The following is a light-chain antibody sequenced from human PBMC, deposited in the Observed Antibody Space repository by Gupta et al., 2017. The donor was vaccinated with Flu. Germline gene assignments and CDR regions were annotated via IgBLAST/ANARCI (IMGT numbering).Light chain of an antibody. V-gene: IGKV3-15*01. CDR1: QSVRSN. CDR2: GAS. J-gene: IGKJ2*01. CDR3: QQYNNWPPYT. Sequence: EIVMTQSPATLSVSPGERATLSCRASQSVRSNLAWYQQKPGQAPRLLIYGASTRDTGITARFSGSGCGTEFTLTISSRQSEDFAVYYCQQYNNWPPYTFGQGTRLEIK.